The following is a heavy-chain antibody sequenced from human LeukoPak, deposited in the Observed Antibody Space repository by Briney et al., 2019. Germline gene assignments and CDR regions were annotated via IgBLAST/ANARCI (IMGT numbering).Heavy chain of an antibody. CDR3: ARGRRYCSSTSCYIGLRYYYYGMDV. D-gene: IGHD2-2*02. J-gene: IGHJ6*02. V-gene: IGHV4-34*01. Sequence: SETLSLTCAVYGGSFSGYYWSWIRQPPGKGLEWIGEINHSGSTNYNPSLKSRVTISVDTSKNQFSLKLSSVTAADTAVYYCARGRRYCSSTSCYIGLRYYYYGMDVWGQGTTVTVSS. CDR2: INHSGST. CDR1: GGSFSGYY.